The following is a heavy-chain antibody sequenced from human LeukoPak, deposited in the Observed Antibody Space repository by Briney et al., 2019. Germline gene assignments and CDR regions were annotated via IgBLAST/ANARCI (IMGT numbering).Heavy chain of an antibody. Sequence: PSETLSLTCTVSRGSLSSYYWSWIRQPPGRGLEWIGYIYYSGSTYYNPSLKSRVPISVDPSKNQYSPKLSSVAAADTAVYYCARRLITPTYYMDVWGKGTTVTVSS. D-gene: IGHD3-10*01. J-gene: IGHJ6*03. V-gene: IGHV4-59*08. CDR3: ARRLITPTYYMDV. CDR2: IYYSGST. CDR1: RGSLSSYY.